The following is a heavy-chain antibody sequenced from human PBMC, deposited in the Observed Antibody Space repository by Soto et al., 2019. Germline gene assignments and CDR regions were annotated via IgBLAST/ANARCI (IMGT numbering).Heavy chain of an antibody. D-gene: IGHD3-22*01. J-gene: IGHJ6*02. Sequence: PSATLSLTCTVSGGSISSSSYYWGWIRQPPGEGLEWIGSIYYSGSTYYNPSLKSRVTISVDTSKNQFSLKLSSVTAADTAVYYCASVRSNYYYDSSGYLGYYYYGMDVWGQGTTVTVSS. CDR3: ASVRSNYYYDSSGYLGYYYYGMDV. V-gene: IGHV4-39*01. CDR1: GGSISSSSYY. CDR2: IYYSGST.